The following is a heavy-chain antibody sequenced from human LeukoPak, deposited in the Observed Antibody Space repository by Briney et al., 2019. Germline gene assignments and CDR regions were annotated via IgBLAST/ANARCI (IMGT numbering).Heavy chain of an antibody. J-gene: IGHJ4*02. V-gene: IGHV6-1*01. CDR3: ARDGNTLRYFDWLFYFDY. CDR1: GDSVSSNSAA. D-gene: IGHD3-9*01. Sequence: SQTLSLTCAISGDSVSSNSAAWNWIRQSPSRGLEWLGRTYYRSKWYNDYAVSVKSRITINPDTSKNQFSLQLNSVTPEDTAVYYCARDGNTLRYFDWLFYFDYWGQGTLVTVSS. CDR2: TYYRSKWYN.